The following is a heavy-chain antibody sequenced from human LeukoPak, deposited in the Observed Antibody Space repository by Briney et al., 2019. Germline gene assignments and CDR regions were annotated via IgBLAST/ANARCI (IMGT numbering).Heavy chain of an antibody. CDR2: IYYSGST. Sequence: SETLSLTCTVSGGSISSYYWSWIRQPPGKGLEWIGYIYYSGSTNYNPSLKSRVTISVDTSKKQYSLKLSSVTAADTAVYYCAREGIAAAFDYWGQGTLVTVSS. D-gene: IGHD6-13*01. J-gene: IGHJ4*02. V-gene: IGHV4-59*12. CDR3: AREGIAAAFDY. CDR1: GGSISSYY.